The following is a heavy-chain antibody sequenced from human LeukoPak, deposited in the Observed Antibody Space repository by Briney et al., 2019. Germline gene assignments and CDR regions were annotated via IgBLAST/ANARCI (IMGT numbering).Heavy chain of an antibody. D-gene: IGHD3-22*01. J-gene: IGHJ5*01. CDR3: AKNYYDSSGYYNWFDS. V-gene: IGHV3-23*01. CDR1: GFIFSSYA. CDR2: SSGSGSST. Sequence: PAGSLRLSCAASGFIFSSYAMNWVRQAPGKGLEWVSGSSGSGSSTYYLDSVKGRFTISRDNSKNTLYLQMNSLRAEDTAVYYCAKNYYDSSGYYNWFDSRGQGTLVTVSS.